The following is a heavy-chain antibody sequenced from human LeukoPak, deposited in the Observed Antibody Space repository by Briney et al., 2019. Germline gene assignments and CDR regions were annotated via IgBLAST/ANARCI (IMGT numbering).Heavy chain of an antibody. Sequence: SETLSLTCTVSGGSISSYYWGWIRQPPGKGLEWIGYIYYSGSTNYNPSLKSRVTISVDTSKNQFSLKLGSVTAADTAVYYCARRIAAAGTPGYYYYGMDVWGQGTTVTVSS. CDR1: GGSISSYY. J-gene: IGHJ6*02. V-gene: IGHV4-59*08. D-gene: IGHD6-13*01. CDR3: ARRIAAAGTPGYYYYGMDV. CDR2: IYYSGST.